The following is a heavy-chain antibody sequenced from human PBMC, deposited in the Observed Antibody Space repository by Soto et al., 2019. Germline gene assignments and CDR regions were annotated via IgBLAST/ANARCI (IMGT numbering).Heavy chain of an antibody. CDR1: GFTFSAYT. CDR2: ISDDENNK. Sequence: QVQLVESGGGVVQPGRSLRLSCAASGFTFSAYTMHWVRQAPGKGLEWVTLISDDENNKFYADSVRGRFTVSRDNSKDTLYLQMNSLRAEDTALYYCARRSGGGNFLDNWGQGTLVTVSS. V-gene: IGHV3-30-3*01. D-gene: IGHD2-15*01. J-gene: IGHJ4*02. CDR3: ARRSGGGNFLDN.